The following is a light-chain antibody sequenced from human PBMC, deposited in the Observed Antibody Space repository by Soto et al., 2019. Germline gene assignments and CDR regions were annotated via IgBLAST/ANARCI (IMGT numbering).Light chain of an antibody. V-gene: IGKV3-15*01. CDR2: DAS. CDR3: QHYNYWPYT. Sequence: EILMTQSPATLSLSPGERATLSCRASQTIDNTLAWYQRKPGQAPRLLIYDASTRATGVPARFSGSGSRTDFTLTISSLQSEDFAVYYCQHYNYWPYTFGQGTKVDIK. CDR1: QTIDNT. J-gene: IGKJ2*01.